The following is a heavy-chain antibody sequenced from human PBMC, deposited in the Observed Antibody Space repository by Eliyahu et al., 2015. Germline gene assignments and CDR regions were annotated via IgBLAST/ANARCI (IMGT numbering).Heavy chain of an antibody. CDR2: ISYDGSYE. V-gene: IGHV3-30*04. J-gene: IGHJ4*02. Sequence: QVQLVEPGGGVVQPGGSXXLXCAASRFPFSTYAXHWVRQAPGKGLDWVAAISYDGSYEYYAGSVKGRFSISRDSSKSTLYLQMNSLRADDTAVYYCARTQYCSSTTCRKGIDSWGQGTLVTVSS. CDR1: RFPFSTYA. D-gene: IGHD2-2*01. CDR3: ARTQYCSSTTCRKGIDS.